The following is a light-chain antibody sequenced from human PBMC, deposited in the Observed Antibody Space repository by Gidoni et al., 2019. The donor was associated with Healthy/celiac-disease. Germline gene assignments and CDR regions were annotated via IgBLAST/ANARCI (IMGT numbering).Light chain of an antibody. CDR3: QQFNSFPFT. CDR1: QGISSA. CDR2: DAS. J-gene: IGKJ3*01. V-gene: IGKV1-13*02. Sequence: AIQLTQSPSSLSTSVGDRVTITCRASQGISSALAWYQQKPGKAPKLLIYDASSLESGVPSRFSGSGSGTDFTLTISSLQPEDFATYFCQQFNSFPFTFGPXTKVDIK.